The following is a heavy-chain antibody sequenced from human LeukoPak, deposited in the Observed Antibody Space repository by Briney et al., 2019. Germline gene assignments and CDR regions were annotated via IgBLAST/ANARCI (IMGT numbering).Heavy chain of an antibody. D-gene: IGHD3-22*01. J-gene: IGHJ3*02. V-gene: IGHV4-38-2*02. CDR3: ARESYSYDSSTYYPLLDAFDI. CDR1: GYSISSGYY. CDR2: IYHQSGST. Sequence: PSETLSLTCTVSGYSISSGYYWGWIRQPPGKGLEWIGSIYHQSGSTYYNPSLKSRVTISIDTSKNQFSLRLSSVTAADTAVYFCARESYSYDSSTYYPLLDAFDIWGQGTMVTVSS.